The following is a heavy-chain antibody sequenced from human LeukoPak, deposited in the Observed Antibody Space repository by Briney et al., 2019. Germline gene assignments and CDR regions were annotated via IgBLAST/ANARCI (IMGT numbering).Heavy chain of an antibody. CDR1: GGSFSGYY. CDR3: ARGRGDSSGYYWFDP. D-gene: IGHD3-22*01. V-gene: IGHV4-34*01. Sequence: SETLSLTCAVYGGSFSGYYWSWIRQPPGKGLEWIGEINHSGSTNYNPSLKSRVTISVDTSKNQFSLKLSSVTAAGTAVYYCARGRGDSSGYYWFDPWGQGTLVTVSS. CDR2: INHSGST. J-gene: IGHJ5*02.